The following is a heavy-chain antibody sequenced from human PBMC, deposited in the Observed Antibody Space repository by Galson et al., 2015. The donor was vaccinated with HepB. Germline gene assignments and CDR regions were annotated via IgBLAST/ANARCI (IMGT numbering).Heavy chain of an antibody. J-gene: IGHJ4*02. D-gene: IGHD3-10*01. CDR3: ARTPMIRGGDY. V-gene: IGHV3-7*01. CDR2: IKEDGGAK. Sequence: SLRLSCAASGFTFSTYWMSWVRQAPGKGLEWVANIKEDGGAKNYVDSVKGRFTISRDNAKNSLYLQMNSLRAEDTAVYYCARTPMIRGGDYWGQGTLVTVSS. CDR1: GFTFSTYW.